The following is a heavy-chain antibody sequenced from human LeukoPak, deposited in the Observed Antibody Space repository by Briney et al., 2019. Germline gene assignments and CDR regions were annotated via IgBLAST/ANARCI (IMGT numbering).Heavy chain of an antibody. CDR2: ISHSGST. Sequence: SETLSLTCAVYGGSFSGYYWSWIRQPPGKGLEWIGEISHSGSTNYNPSLKSRVTISVDTSKNQFSLKLSSVTAADTAVYYCARWGLRRDYDYWGQGTLVTVSS. CDR3: ARWGLRRDYDY. J-gene: IGHJ4*02. V-gene: IGHV4-34*01. D-gene: IGHD1-26*01. CDR1: GGSFSGYY.